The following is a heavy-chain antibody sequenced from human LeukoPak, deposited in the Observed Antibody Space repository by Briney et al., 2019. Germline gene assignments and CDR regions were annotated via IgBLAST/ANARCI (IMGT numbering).Heavy chain of an antibody. V-gene: IGHV3-21*01. J-gene: IGHJ4*02. CDR1: GFTFSSYS. CDR3: ARERGYSSIPFDY. D-gene: IGHD4-11*01. CDR2: ISTSSSYI. Sequence: GGSLRLSCTASGFTFSSYSMNWVRQAPGKGLEWVSSISTSSSYIYYADSVKGRFTISRDNSKNTLYLQMNSLRPEDTAVYYCARERGYSSIPFDYWGQGTLVTVSS.